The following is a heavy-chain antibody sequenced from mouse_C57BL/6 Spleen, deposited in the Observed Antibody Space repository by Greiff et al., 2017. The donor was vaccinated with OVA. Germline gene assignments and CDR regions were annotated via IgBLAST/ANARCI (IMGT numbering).Heavy chain of an antibody. J-gene: IGHJ4*01. CDR3: ARAGSSGYDYAMDY. Sequence: EVQLQQSGPGMVKPSQSLSLTCTVTGYSITSGYDWHWIRHFPGNKLEWMGYISYSGSTNYNPSLKSRISITHDTSKNHFFLKLNSVTTEDTATYYCARAGSSGYDYAMDYWGQGTSVTVSS. V-gene: IGHV3-1*01. CDR1: GYSITSGYD. D-gene: IGHD3-2*02. CDR2: ISYSGST.